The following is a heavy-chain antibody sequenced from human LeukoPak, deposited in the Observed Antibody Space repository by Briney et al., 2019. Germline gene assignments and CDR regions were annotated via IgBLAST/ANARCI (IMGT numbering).Heavy chain of an antibody. CDR1: RYTFTSYD. CDR2: MNPNSGNT. CDR3: ARARLRSPGFDP. Sequence: AAVKVSCKASRYTFTSYDINWVRQATGRGREWMGWMNPNSGNTGYAQKFQGRVTMTRNTSISTAYMELSSLRSEATAVYYCARARLRSPGFDPWGQGTLVTVSS. V-gene: IGHV1-8*01. J-gene: IGHJ5*02. D-gene: IGHD4-17*01.